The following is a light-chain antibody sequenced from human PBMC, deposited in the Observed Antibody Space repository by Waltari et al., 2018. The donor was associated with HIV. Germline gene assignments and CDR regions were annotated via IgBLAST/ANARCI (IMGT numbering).Light chain of an antibody. CDR2: REN. CDR1: SANIGNT. V-gene: IGLV1-47*01. Sequence: QSVLTQPPSASGAPGQRVPISCSGSSANIGNTVYWYQQLPGTAPKVLIYRENQRPSGVPDRFSGSSSGTSASLDVSGLRSEDEANYICAAWDDILSGWVFGGGTKLTVL. CDR3: AAWDDILSGWV. J-gene: IGLJ3*02.